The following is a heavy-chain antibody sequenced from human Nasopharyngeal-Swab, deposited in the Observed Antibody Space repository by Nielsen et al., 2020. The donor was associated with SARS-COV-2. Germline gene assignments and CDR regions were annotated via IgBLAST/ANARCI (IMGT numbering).Heavy chain of an antibody. Sequence: REAPGKGLEWIGSIYYSGSTYYNPSLKSRVTISVDTSKNQFSLKLSSVTAADTAVYYCARQGTRCSGGSCYWDAFDIWGQGTMVPSPQ. J-gene: IGHJ3*02. CDR3: ARQGTRCSGGSCYWDAFDI. V-gene: IGHV4-39*01. D-gene: IGHD2-15*01. CDR2: IYYSGST.